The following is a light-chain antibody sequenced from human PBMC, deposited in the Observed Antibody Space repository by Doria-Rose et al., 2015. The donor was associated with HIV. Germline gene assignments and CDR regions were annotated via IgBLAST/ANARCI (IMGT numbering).Light chain of an antibody. CDR2: DRS. CDR1: QRFSSTY. CDR3: HQYGTSWT. J-gene: IGKJ1*01. V-gene: IGKV3-20*01. Sequence: EIVMTQSPGTLSLSPGERANLSCRASQRFSSTYLAWYQQKPGQAPSLLIYDRSTRATGIPDRFSASGSGTDFTLTINRLEPEDFALYYCHQYGTSWTFGQGTKVEI.